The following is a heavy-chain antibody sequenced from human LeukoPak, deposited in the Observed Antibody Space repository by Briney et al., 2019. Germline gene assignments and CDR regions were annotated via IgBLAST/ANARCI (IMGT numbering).Heavy chain of an antibody. CDR1: GFTFSDYS. CDR2: ISPAGDST. D-gene: IGHD2-2*01. CDR3: ARRLVTAGITDFFDS. Sequence: GGSLRLSCTASGFTFSDYSMSWVRQAPGAGLEWVAAISPAGDSTTDADSVKGRFTISRDNSKSTLYLQMNGLTAEDTALYYCARRLVTAGITDFFDSWGQGTLVSVSS. V-gene: IGHV3-23*01. J-gene: IGHJ4*02.